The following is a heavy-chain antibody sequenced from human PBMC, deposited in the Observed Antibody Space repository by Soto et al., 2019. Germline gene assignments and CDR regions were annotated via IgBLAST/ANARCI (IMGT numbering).Heavy chain of an antibody. Sequence: GESLKISCAASGFPFDAHGMAWVRQSPGKGLQWVSSINVSGALTYYIESVKGRFTISRDNSEHTLYLQMNNLEADDTAIYYCVKDKQWLETYFDSWGPGTLVTVSS. D-gene: IGHD6-19*01. V-gene: IGHV3-23*01. CDR3: VKDKQWLETYFDS. CDR1: GFPFDAHG. CDR2: INVSGALT. J-gene: IGHJ4*02.